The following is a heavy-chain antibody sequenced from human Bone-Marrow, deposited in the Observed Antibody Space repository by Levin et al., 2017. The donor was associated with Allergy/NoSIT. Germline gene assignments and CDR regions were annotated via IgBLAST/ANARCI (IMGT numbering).Heavy chain of an antibody. J-gene: IGHJ4*02. CDR3: ARFNGYGFDY. V-gene: IGHV4-31*03. CDR1: GGSISGGGYY. Sequence: SETLSLTCTVSGGSISGGGYYWSWIRQHPGKGLEWIGYIYYSGNTYYNPSLESRVIISVVTSKNQLSLKLTSVTVADTAVDYCARFNGYGFDYWGQGTLVTVSS. CDR2: IYYSGNT. D-gene: IGHD5-12*01.